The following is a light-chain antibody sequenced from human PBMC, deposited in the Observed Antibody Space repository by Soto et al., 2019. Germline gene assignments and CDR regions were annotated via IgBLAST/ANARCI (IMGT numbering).Light chain of an antibody. CDR1: QAISKY. J-gene: IGKJ1*01. V-gene: IGKV1-39*01. CDR3: QESYSTSRG. CDR2: GSS. Sequence: DIQMTQSPSSLSASVGDRVTITCRASQAISKYLNWYLQKPGKAPKLLIYGSSSLQSGVPSRFSGSGSGTDFTLTISSLQPEDFATYYCQESYSTSRGFGQGTKVEIK.